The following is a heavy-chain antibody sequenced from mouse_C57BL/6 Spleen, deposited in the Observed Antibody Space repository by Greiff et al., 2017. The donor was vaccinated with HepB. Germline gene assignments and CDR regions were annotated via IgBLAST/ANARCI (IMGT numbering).Heavy chain of an antibody. Sequence: QVQLQQSGPELVKPGASVKISCKASGYTFTDYYINWVKQRPGQGLEWIGWIFPGSGSTNYNEKFKRKATLTVDKSSSTAYMLLISLTSEDSAVYFCARRGDEGYAMDYWGQGTSVTVSS. CDR3: ARRGDEGYAMDY. CDR1: GYTFTDYY. CDR2: IFPGSGST. J-gene: IGHJ4*01. V-gene: IGHV1-75*01.